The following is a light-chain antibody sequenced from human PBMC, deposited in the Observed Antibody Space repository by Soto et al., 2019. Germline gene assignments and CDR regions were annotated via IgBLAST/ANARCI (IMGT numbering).Light chain of an antibody. J-gene: IGKJ1*01. CDR1: QIISTY. CDR2: AAS. CDR3: QQYNNWPRT. V-gene: IGKV1-39*01. Sequence: DIQMTQSPSSLFASVGDRVTITCRASQIISTYLNWYQQRAGLAPRLLIYAASSLQSGVPPRFSGSGSGTDFTLTISSLQSEDFAVYYCQQYNNWPRTFGQGTKVDIK.